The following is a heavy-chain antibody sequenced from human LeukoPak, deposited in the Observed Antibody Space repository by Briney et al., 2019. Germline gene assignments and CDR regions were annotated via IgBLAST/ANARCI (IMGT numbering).Heavy chain of an antibody. Sequence: PAETLSLTCTVSGGSISIYYWSWIRQSPGKGLEWIGYIYNSGSTNYNPSLKSRVTISVDTSKNQFSLNLGSVTAADTAVYYCVRDRELNYWGQGTLVTVSS. D-gene: IGHD3-10*01. V-gene: IGHV4-59*01. CDR1: GGSISIYY. CDR2: IYNSGST. J-gene: IGHJ4*02. CDR3: VRDRELNY.